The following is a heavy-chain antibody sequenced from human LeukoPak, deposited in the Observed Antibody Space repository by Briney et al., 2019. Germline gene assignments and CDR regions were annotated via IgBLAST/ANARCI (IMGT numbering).Heavy chain of an antibody. Sequence: GGSLRLSCAASGFTFSNYGMHWVRQAPDKGLEWVAFIRYDGSSKYYVDSVKGRFTISRDNSKNTLYLQMNSLRAEDTAVYYCAKDWGVPGVTTYGYWGQGTLVTVSS. CDR2: IRYDGSSK. V-gene: IGHV3-30*02. CDR1: GFTFSNYG. CDR3: AKDWGVPGVTTYGY. D-gene: IGHD3-10*01. J-gene: IGHJ4*02.